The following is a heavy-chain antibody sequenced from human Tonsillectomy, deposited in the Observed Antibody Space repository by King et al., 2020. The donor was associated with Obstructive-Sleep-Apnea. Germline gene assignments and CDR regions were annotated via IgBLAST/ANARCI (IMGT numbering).Heavy chain of an antibody. CDR3: ARIYSGYDIDY. J-gene: IGHJ4*02. CDR1: GGSISSYY. V-gene: IGHV4-59*08. CDR2: IYYSGST. D-gene: IGHD5-12*01. Sequence: VQLQESGPGLVKPSETLSLTCTVSGGSISSYYWSWIRQPPGKGLEWIGYIYYSGSTNYNPSLKSRVTISVDTSKNQFSLKLSSVTAADTAVYYCARIYSGYDIDYWGQGTLVTVSS.